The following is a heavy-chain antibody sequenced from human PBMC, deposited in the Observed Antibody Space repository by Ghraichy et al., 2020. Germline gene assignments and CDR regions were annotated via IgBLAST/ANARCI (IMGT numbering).Heavy chain of an antibody. J-gene: IGHJ4*02. V-gene: IGHV3-64*01. D-gene: IGHD4-17*01. CDR3: ARAPATVTPEFDY. CDR2: ISSNGGST. CDR1: GFTFSSYA. Sequence: GESLNISCAASGFTFSSYAMHWVRQAPGKGLEYVSAISSNGGSTYYANSVKGRFTISRDNSKNTLYLQMGSLRAEDMAVYYCARAPATVTPEFDYWGQGTLVTVSS.